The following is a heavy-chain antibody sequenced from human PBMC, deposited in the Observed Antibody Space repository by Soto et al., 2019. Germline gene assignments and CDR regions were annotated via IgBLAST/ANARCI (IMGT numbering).Heavy chain of an antibody. J-gene: IGHJ4*02. CDR3: TTEGYYDILTGYLPLGY. CDR2: IKSKTDGGTT. CDR1: GFTFSNAW. V-gene: IGHV3-15*01. Sequence: PGGSLRLSCAASGFTFSNAWMSWVRQAPGKGLEWVGRIKSKTDGGTTDYAAPVKGRFTISRDDSKNTLYLQMNSLKTEDTAVYYCTTEGYYDILTGYLPLGYWGQGTLVTVSS. D-gene: IGHD3-9*01.